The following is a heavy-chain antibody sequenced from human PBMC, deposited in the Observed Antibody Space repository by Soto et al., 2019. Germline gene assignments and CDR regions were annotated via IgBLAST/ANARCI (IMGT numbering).Heavy chain of an antibody. CDR1: GFTFTNYW. J-gene: IGHJ4*02. Sequence: EVQLVESGGGLVQPGGSLRLSCAASGFTFTNYWMNWVRRAPGKGLEWVANIKHDGSEKNYVDSVKGRFTISRENAKNSLFLQMKSLRAEDTAVYYCASRRFSSDWYAGGRDYFDYWGQGTLVTVSS. CDR2: IKHDGSEK. CDR3: ASRRFSSDWYAGGRDYFDY. D-gene: IGHD6-19*01. V-gene: IGHV3-7*05.